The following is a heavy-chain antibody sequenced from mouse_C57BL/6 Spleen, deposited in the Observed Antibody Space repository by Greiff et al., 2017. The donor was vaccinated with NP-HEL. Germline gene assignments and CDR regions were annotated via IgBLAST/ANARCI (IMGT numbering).Heavy chain of an antibody. CDR3: ARVHSYYFDY. CDR2: IDPSDSYT. Sequence: QVQLQQPGAELVKPGASVKLSCKASGYTFTSYWMQWVKQRPGQGLEWIGEIDPSDSYTNYNQKFKGKATLTVDTSSSTAYMQLSSLTSKDSAVYYCARVHSYYFDYWGQGTTLTVSS. J-gene: IGHJ2*01. V-gene: IGHV1-50*01. D-gene: IGHD1-2*01. CDR1: GYTFTSYW.